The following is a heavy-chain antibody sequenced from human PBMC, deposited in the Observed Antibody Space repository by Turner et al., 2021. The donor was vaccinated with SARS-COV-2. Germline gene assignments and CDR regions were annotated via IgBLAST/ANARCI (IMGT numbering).Heavy chain of an antibody. CDR2: ISYRGST. J-gene: IGHJ6*02. Sequence: QLQLQESGPGLVKPSETLSLTCPVSGGSISSSSYYWGWIRQPPGKGLEWIGSISYRGSTYYNPSLKSRVTISVDTSKNQFSLKLSSVTAADTAVYYCARQRLVVVPAAIINGMDVWGQGTTVTVSS. V-gene: IGHV4-39*01. CDR3: ARQRLVVVPAAIINGMDV. D-gene: IGHD2-2*01. CDR1: GGSISSSSYY.